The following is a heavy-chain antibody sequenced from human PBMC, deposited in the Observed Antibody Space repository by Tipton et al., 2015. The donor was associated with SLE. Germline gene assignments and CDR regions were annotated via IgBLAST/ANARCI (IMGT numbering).Heavy chain of an antibody. CDR2: INHSGIT. Sequence: GLVKPSETLSLTCAVYGESLNTYSWNWIRQPPGKGLVWIGEINHSGITTYNPSLKSRVTISVDTSKNQFSLKLSSVTAADTAVYYCARGLKGDPLFGYWGQGTLVTVSS. V-gene: IGHV4-34*01. J-gene: IGHJ4*02. CDR1: GESLNTYS. CDR3: ARGLKGDPLFGY.